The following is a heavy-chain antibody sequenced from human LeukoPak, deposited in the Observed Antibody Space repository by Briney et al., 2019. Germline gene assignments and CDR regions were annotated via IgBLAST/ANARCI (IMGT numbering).Heavy chain of an antibody. J-gene: IGHJ4*02. D-gene: IGHD4-17*01. CDR2: IYYSGST. V-gene: IGHV4-59*01. Sequence: SETLSLTCTVSGGSISSYYWSWIRQPPGKGLEWIGYIYYSGSTNYNPTLKSRVTISVDTSKNQFSLKLSSVTAADTAVYYCASSYGDAYFDYWGQGTLVTVSS. CDR3: ASSYGDAYFDY. CDR1: GGSISSYY.